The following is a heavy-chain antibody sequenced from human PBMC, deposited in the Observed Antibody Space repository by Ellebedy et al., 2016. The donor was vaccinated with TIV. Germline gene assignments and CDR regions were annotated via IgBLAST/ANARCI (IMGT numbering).Heavy chain of an antibody. CDR1: GFTFSDYY. Sequence: GGALRLSXAASGFTFSDYYMSWIRQAPGKGLEWVSYISSSSSYTNYADSVKGRFTISRDNAKNSLYLQMNSLRAEDTAVYYCARIYSNYIQVRDFDYWGQGTLVTVSS. CDR3: ARIYSNYIQVRDFDY. J-gene: IGHJ4*02. D-gene: IGHD4-11*01. CDR2: ISSSSSYT. V-gene: IGHV3-11*06.